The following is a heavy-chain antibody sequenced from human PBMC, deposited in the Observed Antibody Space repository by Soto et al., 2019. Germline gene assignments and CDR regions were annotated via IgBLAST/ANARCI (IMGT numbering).Heavy chain of an antibody. CDR2: IYYSGST. CDR1: GGSVSTGYS. V-gene: IGHV4-61*01. D-gene: IGHD7-27*01. Sequence: QVQLQESGPGLVKPSETLSLTCTVSGGSVSTGYSWTWIRQPPGKGLEWIGSIYYSGSTKYNPSLKSRFTISIDTSKNQISLKLNSVTAADTAVYYCAGVHLTGDRIYYFYERGQGTLVSVSS. CDR3: AGVHLTGDRIYYFYE. J-gene: IGHJ4*02.